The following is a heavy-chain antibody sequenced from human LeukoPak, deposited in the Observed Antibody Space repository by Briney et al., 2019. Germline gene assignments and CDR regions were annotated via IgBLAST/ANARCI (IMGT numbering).Heavy chain of an antibody. CDR3: ARLDGGGYNYGHFDY. J-gene: IGHJ4*02. CDR2: IYPGNSDT. D-gene: IGHD5-18*01. Sequence: GESLQISCKGSGYSFTSYWIGWVRQMPGKGLEWMGIIYPGNSDTRYSPSFQGQVTISADKSISTAYLQWSSLKASDTAMYYCARLDGGGYNYGHFDYWGQGTLVTVSS. CDR1: GYSFTSYW. V-gene: IGHV5-51*01.